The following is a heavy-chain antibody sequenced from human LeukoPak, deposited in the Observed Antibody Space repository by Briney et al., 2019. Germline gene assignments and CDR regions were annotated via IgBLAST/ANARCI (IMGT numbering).Heavy chain of an antibody. CDR3: AKRFSWIDY. D-gene: IGHD6-13*01. J-gene: IGHJ4*02. CDR2: ITDNGGNT. V-gene: IGHV3-23*01. CDR1: GFTFTSFA. Sequence: GGSLRLSCEASGFTFTSFAMSWIRQAPGKGLEWVASITDNGGNTYYADSVKGRFTISRDNYKSTVYLQMNSLRAEDTAVYYCAKRFSWIDYWGQGTLLTVSS.